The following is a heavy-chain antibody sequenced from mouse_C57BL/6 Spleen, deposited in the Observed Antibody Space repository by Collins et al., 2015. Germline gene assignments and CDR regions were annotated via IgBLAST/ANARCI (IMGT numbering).Heavy chain of an antibody. CDR2: INPNNGGT. J-gene: IGHJ2*01. V-gene: IGHV1-26*01. CDR3: ARLGTRYYFDY. Sequence: QSHGKSLEWIGDINPNNGGTSYNQKFKGKATLTVDKSSSTAYMELRSLTSEDSAVYYCARLGTRYYFDYWGQGTTLTVSS. D-gene: IGHD3-1*01.